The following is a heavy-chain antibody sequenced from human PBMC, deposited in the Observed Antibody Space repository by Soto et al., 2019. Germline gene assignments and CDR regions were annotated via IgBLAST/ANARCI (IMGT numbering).Heavy chain of an antibody. CDR1: GFTFSSYA. J-gene: IGHJ6*02. CDR3: AKCLRRWGWLQSNYYYYGMDV. CDR2: ISGSGGST. V-gene: IGHV3-23*01. Sequence: WGSLRLSCAASGFTFSSYAMSWVRQAPGKGLEWVSAISGSGGSTYYADSVKGRFTISRDNSKNTLYLQMNSLRAEDTAVYYCAKCLRRWGWLQSNYYYYGMDVWGQGTTVTVSS. D-gene: IGHD2-21*01.